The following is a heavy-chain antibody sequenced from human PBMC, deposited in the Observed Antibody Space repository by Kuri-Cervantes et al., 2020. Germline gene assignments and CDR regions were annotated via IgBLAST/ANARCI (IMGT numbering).Heavy chain of an antibody. Sequence: SETLSLTCAVSGGSISSSNWWSWVRQPPGKGLEWIGEIYHSGSTNYNPSLKSRVTISVDKSKNQFSLKLSSVTAADTAVYYCARGGGYYDFWSGYSPYYYYMDVWGKGTTVTVSS. V-gene: IGHV4-4*02. CDR1: GGSISSSNW. D-gene: IGHD3-3*01. CDR3: ARGGGYYDFWSGYSPYYYYMDV. J-gene: IGHJ6*03. CDR2: IYHSGST.